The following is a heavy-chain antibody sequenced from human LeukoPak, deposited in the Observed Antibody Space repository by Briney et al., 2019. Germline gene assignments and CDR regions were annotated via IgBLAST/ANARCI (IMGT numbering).Heavy chain of an antibody. CDR2: INPNSGNT. Sequence: ASVKVSCKASGYTFTGYYMHWVRQAPGQGLEWMGWINPNSGNTGYAQKFQGRVTMTRNTSISTAYMELSSLRSEDTAVYYCARARSGQWLVVGYGMDVWGQGTTVTVSS. CDR3: ARARSGQWLVVGYGMDV. CDR1: GYTFTGYY. V-gene: IGHV1-8*02. J-gene: IGHJ6*02. D-gene: IGHD6-19*01.